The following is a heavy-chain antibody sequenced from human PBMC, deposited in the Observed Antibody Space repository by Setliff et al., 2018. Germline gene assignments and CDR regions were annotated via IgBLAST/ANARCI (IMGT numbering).Heavy chain of an antibody. CDR3: ARMAVRVASRPSSPLDYYYYMDL. CDR2: INYRGST. Sequence: SETLSLTCAVSGGAIDNRYYWGWIRQPPGKGLEWIGSINYRGSTHDNPSLRSRVTMSVDTSKSHFSLTLRSLTAADTAVYYCARMAVRVASRPSSPLDYYYYMDLWGKGATVTVSS. V-gene: IGHV4-39*02. CDR1: GGAIDNRYY. D-gene: IGHD6-6*01. J-gene: IGHJ6*03.